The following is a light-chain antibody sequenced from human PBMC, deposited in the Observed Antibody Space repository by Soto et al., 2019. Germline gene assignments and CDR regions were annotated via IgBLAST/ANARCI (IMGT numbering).Light chain of an antibody. CDR3: QQYNSYWT. CDR1: QSISSW. V-gene: IGKV1-5*03. CDR2: KAS. Sequence: DIQMTQSPSTLSASVGDRVTITCRASQSISSWLAWYQQKPGKAPKLLIYKASSLESGVPSRFSGSGSGTEFTLTISSLQTDDFSNYYGQQYNSYWTFGQGTKVEIK. J-gene: IGKJ1*01.